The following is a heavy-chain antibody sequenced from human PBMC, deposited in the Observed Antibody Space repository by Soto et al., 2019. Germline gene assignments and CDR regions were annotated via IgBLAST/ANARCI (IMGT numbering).Heavy chain of an antibody. V-gene: IGHV1-18*01. Sequence: QIHLVQSGAEVKKPGASVRVSCKTSGYTYSIPGITWVRQAPGQGLEWRGWISAYNHDTRYAQRFQGRLSMATDTSTSTAYMGLRSLKSDDTAVYYCGRDPSNTSGEQLYLDHWGQGTLVTVSS. CDR2: ISAYNHDT. J-gene: IGHJ4*02. D-gene: IGHD3-22*01. CDR1: GYTYSIPG. CDR3: GRDPSNTSGEQLYLDH.